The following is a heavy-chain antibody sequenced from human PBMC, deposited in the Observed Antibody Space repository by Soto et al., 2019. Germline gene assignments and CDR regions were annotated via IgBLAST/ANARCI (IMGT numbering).Heavy chain of an antibody. CDR3: ARDHSGNPFY. Sequence: QVQLVQSGAEVKKPGASVKVSCKASGYTFTSYGISWVRQAPGQGLEWMGWISPYNGNTNYAQKLQGRVTMTTDTATSTAYMELRSRRSDASAVYACARDHSGNPFYWGQGTLVTVSS. J-gene: IGHJ4*02. D-gene: IGHD1-26*01. CDR2: ISPYNGNT. V-gene: IGHV1-18*01. CDR1: GYTFTSYG.